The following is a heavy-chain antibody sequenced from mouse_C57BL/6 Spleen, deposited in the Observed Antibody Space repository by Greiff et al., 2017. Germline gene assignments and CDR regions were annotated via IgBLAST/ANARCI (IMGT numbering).Heavy chain of an antibody. CDR2: IDPPDSYT. Sequence: VQLQQPGAELVMPGASVKLSCKASGYTFTSYWMHWVKQRPGQGLEWIGEIDPPDSYTNYNQKFKGKSTLTVDKSSSTAYMQLSSLTSEDSAVYYCARNYGSPYYFDYWGQGTTLTVSS. CDR1: GYTFTSYW. V-gene: IGHV1-69*01. CDR3: ARNYGSPYYFDY. J-gene: IGHJ2*01. D-gene: IGHD1-1*01.